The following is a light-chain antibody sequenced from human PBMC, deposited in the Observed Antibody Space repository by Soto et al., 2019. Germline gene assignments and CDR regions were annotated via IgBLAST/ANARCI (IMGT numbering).Light chain of an antibody. Sequence: QSALTQPPSASGSPGQSVTISCTGISSDVGGYNYVSWYQQYPGRAPQLMIYEVTKRPSGVPDRFSGSKSGNTASLTVSGLQAEDEADYYCSSYAASNNFYFVFGGGTKLTVL. J-gene: IGLJ3*02. V-gene: IGLV2-8*01. CDR3: SSYAASNNFYFV. CDR2: EVT. CDR1: SSDVGGYNY.